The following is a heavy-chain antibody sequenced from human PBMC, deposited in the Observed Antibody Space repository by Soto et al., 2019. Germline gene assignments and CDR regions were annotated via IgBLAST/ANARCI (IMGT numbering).Heavy chain of an antibody. Sequence: GGSLRLSCAASGFTFSSYWMSWVRQAPGKGLEWVANIKQDGSEKYYVDSVKGRFTISRDNAKNSLYLQMNSLRAEDTAVYYCARESSSSPDCGMDVWGQGTTVTVSS. CDR1: GFTFSSYW. J-gene: IGHJ6*02. CDR3: ARESSSSPDCGMDV. D-gene: IGHD6-6*01. CDR2: IKQDGSEK. V-gene: IGHV3-7*01.